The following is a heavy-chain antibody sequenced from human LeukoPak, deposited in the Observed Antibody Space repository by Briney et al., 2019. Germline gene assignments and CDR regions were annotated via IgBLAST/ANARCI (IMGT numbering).Heavy chain of an antibody. Sequence: GGSLRLSCAASGFTFSSYAMHWVRQAPGKGLEYVSAISSNGGSTYYANSVKGRFTISRDNSKNTLCLQMGSLRAEDMAVYYCARGSYYDILTGYPLPYYYGMDVWGQGTTVTVSS. J-gene: IGHJ6*02. D-gene: IGHD3-9*01. V-gene: IGHV3-64*01. CDR1: GFTFSSYA. CDR3: ARGSYYDILTGYPLPYYYGMDV. CDR2: ISSNGGST.